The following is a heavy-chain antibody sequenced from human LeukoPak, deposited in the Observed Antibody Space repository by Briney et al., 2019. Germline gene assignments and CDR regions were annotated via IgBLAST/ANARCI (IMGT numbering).Heavy chain of an antibody. CDR2: ISSSSSYI. Sequence: GGSLRLSCAASGFTFSSYSMNWVRKAPGKGLEWVSSISSSSSYIYYADSVKGRFTISRDNAKNSLYLQMNSLRAEDTAVYYCATPLDYYDRSDSHQGGDWGQGTLVTVSS. V-gene: IGHV3-21*04. CDR1: GFTFSSYS. D-gene: IGHD3-22*01. CDR3: ATPLDYYDRSDSHQGGD. J-gene: IGHJ4*02.